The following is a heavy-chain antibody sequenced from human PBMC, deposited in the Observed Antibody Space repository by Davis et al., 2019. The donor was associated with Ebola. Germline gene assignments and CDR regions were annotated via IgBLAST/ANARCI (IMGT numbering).Heavy chain of an antibody. V-gene: IGHV1-2*04. J-gene: IGHJ5*02. CDR3: ARALNLNWFDP. CDR2: INPNSGGT. Sequence: AASVKVSCKASGYTFTGYYMHWVRQAPGQGLEWMGWINPNSGGTNYAQKFQGWVIMTRDTSISTAYMELSRLRSDDTAVYYCARALNLNWFDPWGQGTLVTVSS. D-gene: IGHD1-14*01. CDR1: GYTFTGYY.